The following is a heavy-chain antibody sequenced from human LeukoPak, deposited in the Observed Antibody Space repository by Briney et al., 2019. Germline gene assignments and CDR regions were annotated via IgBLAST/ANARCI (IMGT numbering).Heavy chain of an antibody. CDR2: IKQDGSEK. D-gene: IGHD6-13*01. CDR3: ARDGFVGAADY. Sequence: GGSLRLSCAASVFIFSGYWMNWVRQAPGKGLERVANIKQDGSEKQYVDSVRGRFTISRDNAKNSLYLQMNSLRVEDTAVYYCARDGFVGAADYWDQGTLVTVSS. CDR1: VFIFSGYW. J-gene: IGHJ4*02. V-gene: IGHV3-7*01.